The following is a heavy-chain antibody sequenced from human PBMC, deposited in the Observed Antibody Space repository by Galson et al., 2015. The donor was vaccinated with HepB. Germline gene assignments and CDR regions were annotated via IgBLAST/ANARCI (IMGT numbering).Heavy chain of an antibody. Sequence: TLSLTCTVSGGSISSGDYYWSWIRQPPGKGLEWIGYIYYSGSTYYNPSLRSRVTISVDTSKNQFSLKLSSVTAADTAVYYCARGWHLYGSGRKGFFDYWGQGTLVTVSS. D-gene: IGHD3-10*01. CDR1: GGSISSGDYY. CDR2: IYYSGST. V-gene: IGHV4-30-4*01. CDR3: ARGWHLYGSGRKGFFDY. J-gene: IGHJ4*02.